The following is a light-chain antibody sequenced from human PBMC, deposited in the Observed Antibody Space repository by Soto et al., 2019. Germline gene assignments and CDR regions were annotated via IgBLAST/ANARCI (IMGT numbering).Light chain of an antibody. CDR3: SSYTSSNTLEV. Sequence: QSALTQPRSVSGSPGQSVTISCTGISSDFGDYNYVSWYQQHPGKAPKLMIFDVNRRPSGVPDRFSDSKSGNTASLTISGLQAEDEADYYCSSYTSSNTLEVFGVGTKVTVL. CDR2: DVN. V-gene: IGLV2-11*01. CDR1: SSDFGDYNY. J-gene: IGLJ1*01.